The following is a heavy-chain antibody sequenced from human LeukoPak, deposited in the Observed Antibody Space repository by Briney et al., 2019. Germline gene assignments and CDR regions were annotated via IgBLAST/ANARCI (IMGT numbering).Heavy chain of an antibody. V-gene: IGHV3-30*04. J-gene: IGHJ4*02. Sequence: GGSLRLSCAASGFTFSSYAMHWVRQAPGKGPEWVAVISYDGSNKYYADSVKGRFTISRDNSKNTLYLQMNSLRAENTAVYYCARDPVAVAGTAPSYFDYWGQGTLVTVSS. CDR3: ARDPVAVAGTAPSYFDY. CDR1: GFTFSSYA. CDR2: ISYDGSNK. D-gene: IGHD6-19*01.